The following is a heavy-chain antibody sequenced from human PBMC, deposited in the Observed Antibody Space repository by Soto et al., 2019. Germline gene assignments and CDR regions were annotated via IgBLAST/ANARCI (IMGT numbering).Heavy chain of an antibody. J-gene: IGHJ4*02. V-gene: IGHV4-34*01. CDR2: INHSGST. Sequence: PETLSLTWAVYGGSFSGYYWSWIRQPPGKGLEWIGEINHSGSTNYNPSLKSRVTISVDTSKNQFSLKLSSVTAADTAVYYCARAVGGYYNDCFDYWGQGTLVSVSS. CDR3: ARAVGGYYNDCFDY. D-gene: IGHD3-22*01. CDR1: GGSFSGYY.